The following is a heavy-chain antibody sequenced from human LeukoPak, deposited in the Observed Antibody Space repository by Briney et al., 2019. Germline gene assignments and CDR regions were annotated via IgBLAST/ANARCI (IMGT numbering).Heavy chain of an antibody. V-gene: IGHV4-4*02. D-gene: IGHD6-19*01. CDR3: ARDGSGWYHWFDP. CDR1: GVSISSSNW. J-gene: IGHJ5*02. CDR2: IYHSGST. Sequence: PSETLSLTCAVSGVSISSSNWWSWVRQPPGKGLEWIGEIYHSGSTNYNPSLKSRVTISVDKSKNQFSLKLSSVTAADTAVYYCARDGSGWYHWFDPWGQGTLVTVSS.